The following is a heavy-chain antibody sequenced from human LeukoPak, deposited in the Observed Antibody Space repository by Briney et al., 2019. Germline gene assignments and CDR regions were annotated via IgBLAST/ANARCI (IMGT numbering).Heavy chain of an antibody. J-gene: IGHJ4*02. Sequence: ASVKVSCKASGYIFSGYYMHWLRRAPGQGLEWVVRINPDTGDPNYARKFRGWVTLTTDTSISSGYMELSRLKSDDTAVYYCVTGDYFDYWGQGTLVIVSS. CDR1: GYIFSGYY. CDR3: VTGDYFDY. V-gene: IGHV1-2*04. CDR2: INPDTGDP.